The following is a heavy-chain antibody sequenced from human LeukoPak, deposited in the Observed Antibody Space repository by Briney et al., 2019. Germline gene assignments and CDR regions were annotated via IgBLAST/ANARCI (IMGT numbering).Heavy chain of an antibody. CDR1: GFTFSSYA. D-gene: IGHD3-22*01. J-gene: IGHJ4*02. V-gene: IGHV3-23*01. CDR3: AKESGKYFYDSSGYPTVD. Sequence: PGGSLRLSCAASGFTFSSYAMSWVRQAPGKGLEWVSAISGSGGSTYYADSVKGRFTISRDNSKNTLYLQMNSLRAEDTAVYYFAKESGKYFYDSSGYPTVDWGQGTLVTVSS. CDR2: ISGSGGST.